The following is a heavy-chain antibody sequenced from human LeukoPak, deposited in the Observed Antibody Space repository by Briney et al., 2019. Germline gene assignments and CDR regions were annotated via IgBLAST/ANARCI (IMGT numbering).Heavy chain of an antibody. Sequence: SETLSLTCAVSGGSFSGYYWSWIRQPPGKGLEWIGEINHSGSTNYNPSLKSRVTISVDTSKNQFSLKLSSVTAADTAVYYCARDYYDSSGYDYWGPGTLVTVSS. J-gene: IGHJ4*02. CDR3: ARDYYDSSGYDY. CDR2: INHSGST. CDR1: GGSFSGYY. V-gene: IGHV4-34*01. D-gene: IGHD3-22*01.